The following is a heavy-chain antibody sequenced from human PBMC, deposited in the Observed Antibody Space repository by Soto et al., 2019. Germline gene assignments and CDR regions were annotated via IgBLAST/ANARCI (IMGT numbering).Heavy chain of an antibody. D-gene: IGHD6-13*01. Sequence: PGGSLRLSCAASGFTVSSNYMSWVRQAPGKGLEWVSVIYSGGSTYYADSVKGRFTISRDNSKNTLYLQMNSLRAEDTAVYYCARKSGIAAAGIYYYGMDVWGQGPTITVSS. J-gene: IGHJ6*02. CDR3: ARKSGIAAAGIYYYGMDV. CDR2: IYSGGST. CDR1: GFTVSSNY. V-gene: IGHV3-53*01.